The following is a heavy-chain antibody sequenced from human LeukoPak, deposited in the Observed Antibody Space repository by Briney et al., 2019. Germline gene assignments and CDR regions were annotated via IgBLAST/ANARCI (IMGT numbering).Heavy chain of an antibody. D-gene: IGHD2-2*01. CDR1: GFTFSSYG. Sequence: PRGSLRLSCAASGFTFSSYGMHWVRQAPGKGLEWVAVIWSDGSNKYYADSVKGRFTISRDNSKNTLYLQMNSLRAEDTAVYYCARAELPAAIKSGAFDIWGQGTMVTVSS. CDR3: ARAELPAAIKSGAFDI. CDR2: IWSDGSNK. J-gene: IGHJ3*02. V-gene: IGHV3-33*01.